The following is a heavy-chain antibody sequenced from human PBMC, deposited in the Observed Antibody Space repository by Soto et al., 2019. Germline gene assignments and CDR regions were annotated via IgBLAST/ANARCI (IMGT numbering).Heavy chain of an antibody. CDR1: GFTFSSYA. V-gene: IGHV3-23*01. Sequence: GGSLRLSCAASGFTFSSYAMSWVRQAPGKGLEWVSAISGSGGSTYYADSVKGRFTISRDNSKNTLYLQMNSLRAEDTAVYYCAKDLPVIVVVVAATRRDYGMDVWGQGTTVTVSS. D-gene: IGHD2-15*01. CDR2: ISGSGGST. CDR3: AKDLPVIVVVVAATRRDYGMDV. J-gene: IGHJ6*02.